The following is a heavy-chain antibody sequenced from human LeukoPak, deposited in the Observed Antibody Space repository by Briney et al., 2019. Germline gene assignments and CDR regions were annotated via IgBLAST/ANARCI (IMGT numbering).Heavy chain of an antibody. CDR1: GFTFSIYG. V-gene: IGHV3-21*01. CDR3: ARDYYGSSGYFLYGDAFDI. J-gene: IGHJ3*02. Sequence: GGSLRLSCAASGFTFSIYGMSWVRQAPGKGLEWVSSISSSSSYIYYADSVKGRFTISRDNAKNSLYLQMNSLRAEDTAVYYCARDYYGSSGYFLYGDAFDIWGQGTMVTVSS. D-gene: IGHD3-22*01. CDR2: ISSSSSYI.